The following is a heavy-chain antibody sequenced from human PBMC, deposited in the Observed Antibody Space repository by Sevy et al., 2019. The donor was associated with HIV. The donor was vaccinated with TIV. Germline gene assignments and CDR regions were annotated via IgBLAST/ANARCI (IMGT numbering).Heavy chain of an antibody. V-gene: IGHV3-73*01. CDR1: VFTFSGAA. D-gene: IGHD3-16*01. J-gene: IGHJ4*02. CDR2: IRSKANNYAT. CDR3: TAGDLGRFDY. Sequence: GGSLRLSCAASVFTFSGAAMFWVRQASGKGLEWIGRIRSKANNYATVYGASVKGRFIISRDDSKNTTYLQMNSLKIEDTAVYYCTAGDLGRFDYWGRGSLVTVSS.